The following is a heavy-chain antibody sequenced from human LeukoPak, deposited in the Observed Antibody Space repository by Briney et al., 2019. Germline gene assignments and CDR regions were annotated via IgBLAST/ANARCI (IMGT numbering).Heavy chain of an antibody. J-gene: IGHJ2*01. CDR1: GASISSYY. CDR3: ARRDSSGYRFFDL. Sequence: SETLSLTCTVSGASISSYYWSWIRQPPGKGLESIGYVSYSGSTNYNPSLKSRVTISVDTSKSQFSLKLNSVTAADTAVYFCARRDSSGYRFFDLWGRGTLVTVSS. D-gene: IGHD3-22*01. CDR2: VSYSGST. V-gene: IGHV4-59*08.